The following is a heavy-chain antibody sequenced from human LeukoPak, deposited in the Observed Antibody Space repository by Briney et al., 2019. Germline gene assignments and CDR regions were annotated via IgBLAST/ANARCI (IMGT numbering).Heavy chain of an antibody. CDR1: GFTFSSYG. Sequence: PGGSLRLSCAASGFTFSSYGMHWVRQAPGKGLEWEAFIRNDGSNKYYADSVKGRFTISRDNSKNTLYLQMNSLRAEDTAVYYCAKVSESGYSYGFDYWGQGTLVTVSS. J-gene: IGHJ4*02. CDR3: AKVSESGYSYGFDY. CDR2: IRNDGSNK. D-gene: IGHD5-18*01. V-gene: IGHV3-30*02.